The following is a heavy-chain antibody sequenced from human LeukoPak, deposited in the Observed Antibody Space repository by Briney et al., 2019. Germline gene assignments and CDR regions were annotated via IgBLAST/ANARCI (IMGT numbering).Heavy chain of an antibody. Sequence: SEALSLTCTVSGGSMRSHSFYWGWIRQSPGKGLEWIANINYGGHTYYNPSVKSRVTLSVDVSKNRFSLNLTSVTAADTALYFCARTHFDSLGWFDPWGQGIQAIVSS. J-gene: IGHJ5*02. D-gene: IGHD3-9*01. CDR3: ARTHFDSLGWFDP. CDR2: INYGGHT. V-gene: IGHV4-39*07. CDR1: GGSMRSHSFY.